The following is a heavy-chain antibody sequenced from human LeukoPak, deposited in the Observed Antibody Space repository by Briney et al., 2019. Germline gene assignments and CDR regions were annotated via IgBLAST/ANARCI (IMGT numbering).Heavy chain of an antibody. CDR3: NVVGDAAFNI. CDR1: GGSISSSSYY. D-gene: IGHD2-2*01. Sequence: PSETLSLTCTVSGGSISSSSYYWGWIRQPPGKGLEWIGEINHSGSTNYNPSLKSRVTISVDTSKNQFSLKLNSVTAADTAMYYCNVVGDAAFNIWGQGTMVTVSS. V-gene: IGHV4-39*01. J-gene: IGHJ3*02. CDR2: INHSGST.